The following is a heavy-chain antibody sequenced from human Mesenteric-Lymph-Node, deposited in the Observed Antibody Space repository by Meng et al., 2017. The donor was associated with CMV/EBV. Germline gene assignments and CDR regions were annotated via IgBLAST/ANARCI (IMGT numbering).Heavy chain of an antibody. CDR3: AKVSGPRTIYYYYGMDV. V-gene: IGHV3-30*02. Sequence: GGSLRLSCAASGFLFNTYNIHWVRQAPGKGLEWVAFIWFDGGNKYYADSVKGRFTISRDNSKNTLYLQMSSLRAEDTAVYYCAKVSGPRTIYYYYGMDVWGQGTTVTVSS. CDR2: IWFDGGNK. J-gene: IGHJ6*02. CDR1: GFLFNTYN. D-gene: IGHD1-7*01.